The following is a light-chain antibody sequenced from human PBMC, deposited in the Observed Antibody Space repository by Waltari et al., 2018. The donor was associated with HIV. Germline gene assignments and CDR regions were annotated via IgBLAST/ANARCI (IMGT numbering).Light chain of an antibody. J-gene: IGLJ1*01. CDR1: SSDVGSYNH. V-gene: IGLV2-23*02. CDR2: EVN. CDR3: CSYAGSTTFV. Sequence: QSALTQPASVSGSPGQSITISCTGTSSDVGSYNHVSWYQQHPGKAPKLMIYEVNKRTSGVSNRFSGSKSANTASLTISGLQAEDEADYHCCSYAGSTTFVFGTGTKVTVL.